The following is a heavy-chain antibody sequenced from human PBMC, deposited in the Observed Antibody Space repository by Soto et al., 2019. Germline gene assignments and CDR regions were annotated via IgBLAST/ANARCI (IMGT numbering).Heavy chain of an antibody. CDR1: GLTFSSYS. V-gene: IGHV3-21*01. J-gene: IGHJ4*02. CDR2: ISSRSSYI. CDR3: ARPGSQDYFDY. Sequence: VQLVEAGGGLVKPGGCLRLSCAASGLTFSSYSMNWVRQAPGKGLEWVSYISSRSSYIYYADSVKGRFTIYRHNAKNSLYLQMNSLRAEDTAVYYCARPGSQDYFDYWGQGTLVTVSS. D-gene: IGHD3-10*01.